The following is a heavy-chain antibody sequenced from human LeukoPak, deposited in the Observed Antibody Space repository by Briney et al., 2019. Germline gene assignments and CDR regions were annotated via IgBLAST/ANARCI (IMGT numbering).Heavy chain of an antibody. CDR1: GYTFTSYD. CDR2: MNPNSGNT. J-gene: IGHJ4*02. V-gene: IGHV1-8*01. CDR3: ARGVRTFKDTAMVYYFDY. Sequence: EASVKVSCKASGYTFTSYDIKWVRQATGQGLEWMGWMNPNSGNTGYAQKFQGRVTMTRNTSISTAYMELSSLRSEDTAVYYCARGVRTFKDTAMVYYFDYWGQGTLVTVSS. D-gene: IGHD5-18*01.